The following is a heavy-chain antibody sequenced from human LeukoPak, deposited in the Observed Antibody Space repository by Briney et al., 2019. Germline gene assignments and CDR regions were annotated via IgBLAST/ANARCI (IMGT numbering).Heavy chain of an antibody. D-gene: IGHD6-13*01. CDR3: ARITAAAGSYFDY. CDR1: GGSISSSSYY. CDR2: IYYSGST. J-gene: IGHJ4*02. V-gene: IGHV4-39*01. Sequence: SSETLSLTCTVSGGSISSSSYYWGWIRQPPGKGLEWIGSIYYSGSTYYNPSHKSRVTISVDTSKNQFSLRLSSVTAADTAVYYCARITAAAGSYFDYWGQGTLVTVSS.